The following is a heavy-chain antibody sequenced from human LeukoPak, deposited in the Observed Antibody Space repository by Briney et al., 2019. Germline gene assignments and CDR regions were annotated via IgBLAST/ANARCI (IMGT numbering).Heavy chain of an antibody. D-gene: IGHD3-9*01. CDR2: ISAYNGNT. V-gene: IGHV1-18*01. CDR3: AREIRLRYFDWLLSPLVGAFDI. J-gene: IGHJ3*02. CDR1: GYTFTSYR. Sequence: ASVKVSCKASGYTFTSYRISWVRQAPGQGLEWMGWISAYNGNTNYAQKLQGRVTMTTDTSTSTAYMELRSLRSDDTAVYYCAREIRLRYFDWLLSPLVGAFDIWGQGTMVTVSS.